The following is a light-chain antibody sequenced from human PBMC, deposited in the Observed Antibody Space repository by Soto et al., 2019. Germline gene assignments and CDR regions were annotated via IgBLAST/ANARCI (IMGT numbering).Light chain of an antibody. CDR1: QSVTSSY. V-gene: IGKV3-20*01. J-gene: IGKJ1*01. Sequence: IVLTQSPGTLSLSPGERATLSRTPSQSVTSSYLAWYQQKPGQAPRLLIYGASSRATGIPDRFSGSGSGTDFTLTISSLQPEDFATYYCQQSYSTPRTFGQGTKVDI. CDR3: QQSYSTPRT. CDR2: GAS.